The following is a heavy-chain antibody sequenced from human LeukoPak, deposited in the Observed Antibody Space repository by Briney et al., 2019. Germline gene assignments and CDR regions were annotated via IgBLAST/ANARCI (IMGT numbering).Heavy chain of an antibody. CDR1: GFTFDDYG. V-gene: IGHV3-20*04. CDR2: IHWNGGST. Sequence: GGSLRLSCAASGFTFDDYGMSWARQAPGKGLEWVAGIHWNGGSTGYVDSVKGRFTISRDNAKNSLYLQMNSLRVEDTGVYYCARDVYYGSGSPRLDYWGQGTLVTVSS. J-gene: IGHJ4*02. CDR3: ARDVYYGSGSPRLDY. D-gene: IGHD3-10*01.